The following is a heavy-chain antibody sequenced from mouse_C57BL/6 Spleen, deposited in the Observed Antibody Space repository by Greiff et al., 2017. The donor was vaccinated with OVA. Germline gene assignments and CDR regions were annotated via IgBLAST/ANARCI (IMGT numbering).Heavy chain of an antibody. CDR1: GYTFTDYE. J-gene: IGHJ4*01. D-gene: IGHD1-1*01. CDR3: TRSGITTVVAMDY. CDR2: IDPETGGT. Sequence: VQLQQSGAELVRPGASVTLSCKASGYTFTDYEMHWVKQTPVHGLEWIGAIDPETGGTAYNQKFKGTAILTADKSSSTAYMELRSLTSEDSAGDYCTRSGITTVVAMDYWGQGTSVTVSS. V-gene: IGHV1-15*01.